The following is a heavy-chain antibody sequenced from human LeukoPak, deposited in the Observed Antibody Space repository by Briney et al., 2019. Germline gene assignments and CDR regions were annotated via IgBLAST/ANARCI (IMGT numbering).Heavy chain of an antibody. D-gene: IGHD1-26*01. CDR3: ARARETKKYYFDY. CDR1: GGSISSSSYY. CDR2: TYYSGST. Sequence: PSETLSLTCTVSGGSISSSSYYWGWIRQPPGKGLEWIGSTYYSGSTYYNPSLKSRVTISVDTSKNQFSLKLSSVTAADTAVYYFARARETKKYYFDYWGQGTLVTVSS. V-gene: IGHV4-39*01. J-gene: IGHJ4*02.